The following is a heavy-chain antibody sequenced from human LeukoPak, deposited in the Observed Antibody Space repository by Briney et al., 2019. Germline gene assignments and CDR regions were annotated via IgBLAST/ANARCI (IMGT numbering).Heavy chain of an antibody. J-gene: IGHJ5*02. CDR1: GGSISSSSYY. D-gene: IGHD3-22*01. V-gene: IGHV4-39*07. CDR2: IYYSGST. CDR3: ARDGDYYDSSGYPTPP. Sequence: SETLSLTCTVSGGSISSSSYYWGWIRQPPGKGLEWIGSIYYSGSTYYNPSLKSRVTISVDTSKNQFSLKLSSVTAADTAVYYCARDGDYYDSSGYPTPPWGQGTLVTVSS.